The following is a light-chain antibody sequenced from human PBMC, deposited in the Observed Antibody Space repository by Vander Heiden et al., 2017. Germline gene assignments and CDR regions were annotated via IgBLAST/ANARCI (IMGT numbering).Light chain of an antibody. CDR1: QNIDNW. CDR2: KAS. J-gene: IGKJ1*01. V-gene: IGKV1-5*03. Sequence: DIQVTQSPSTLSASVGDRVTITCRASQNIDNWLVWYQQKPGKVPKLLVYKASSLETGVPSRFSGSGSGTEFTLTISSLQPDDFATYYCQRGVRKTWTFGQGTKVEIK. CDR3: QRGVRKTWT.